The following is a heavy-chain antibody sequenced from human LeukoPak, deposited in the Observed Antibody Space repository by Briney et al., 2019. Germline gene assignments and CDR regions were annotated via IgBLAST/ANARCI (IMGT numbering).Heavy chain of an antibody. CDR3: ARVSYVWGSYSGSDFDY. J-gene: IGHJ4*02. V-gene: IGHV4-34*01. Sequence: SETLSLTCAVYGGSFSGYYWSWIRQPPGKGLEWIGEINHSGSTNYNPSLKSRVTISVDTSKNQFSLKLSSVTAADTAVYYCARVSYVWGSYSGSDFDYWGQGTLVTVSS. CDR2: INHSGST. D-gene: IGHD3-16*01. CDR1: GGSFSGYY.